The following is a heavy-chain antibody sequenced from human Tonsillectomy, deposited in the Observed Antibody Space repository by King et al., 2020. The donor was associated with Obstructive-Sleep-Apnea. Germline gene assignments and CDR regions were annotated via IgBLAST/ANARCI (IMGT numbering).Heavy chain of an antibody. J-gene: IGHJ6*02. Sequence: QLVQSGGGLVKPGGSLRLSCAASGFTFSSYSMNWVRQAPGKGLEWVSSISISSSYIYYAYSVKCRFTISRDNAKNSRYLQMNSLRAEDTAVYYCAREPAMVSGYYYGMDVWGQGTTVTVSS. D-gene: IGHD5-18*01. CDR2: ISISSSYI. CDR3: AREPAMVSGYYYGMDV. CDR1: GFTFSSYS. V-gene: IGHV3-21*01.